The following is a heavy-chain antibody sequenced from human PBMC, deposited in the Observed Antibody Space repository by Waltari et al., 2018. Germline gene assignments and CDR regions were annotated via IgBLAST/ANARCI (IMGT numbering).Heavy chain of an antibody. CDR3: TTDQGDSYTFYSFDY. D-gene: IGHD3-16*02. CDR1: GFTFSNTW. J-gene: IGHJ4*02. CDR2: IKTQSDGGGAT. V-gene: IGHV3-15*01. Sequence: EVQLVESGGGLVNPGGSLILSCAASGFTFSNTWVDWVRQAPGKGLEWIARIKTQSDGGGATYYAAPVTGRFTVSRDDSKNMLYLQMSSLKTEDTAMYYCTTDQGDSYTFYSFDYWGQGTLVTVSS.